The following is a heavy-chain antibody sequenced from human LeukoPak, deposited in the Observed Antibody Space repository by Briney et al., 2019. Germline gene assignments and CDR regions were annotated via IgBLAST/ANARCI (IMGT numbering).Heavy chain of an antibody. Sequence: RASVKVSCKASGYTFTSYDINWVRQATGQGLEWMGWMNPNSGNTGYAQKFQGRVTMTRNTSISTAYMELGSLRSEDTAVYYCARRAYYYDSSGYYIDYWGQGTLVTVSS. D-gene: IGHD3-22*01. CDR3: ARRAYYYDSSGYYIDY. CDR2: MNPNSGNT. V-gene: IGHV1-8*01. CDR1: GYTFTSYD. J-gene: IGHJ4*02.